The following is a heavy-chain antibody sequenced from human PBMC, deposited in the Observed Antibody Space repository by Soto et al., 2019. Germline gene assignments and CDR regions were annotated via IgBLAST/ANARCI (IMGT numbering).Heavy chain of an antibody. D-gene: IGHD2-2*01. CDR2: INPNSGGT. V-gene: IGHV1-2*04. Sequence: ASVKVSCKASGYTFTGYYMHWVRQAPGQGLEWMGWINPNSGGTNYAQKFQGWVTMTRDTSISTAYMELSRLRSDDTAVYYCATVICSTSRDDRGCSDPRGQRTPVTVSS. J-gene: IGHJ5*02. CDR1: GYTFTGYY. CDR3: ATVICSTSRDDRGCSDP.